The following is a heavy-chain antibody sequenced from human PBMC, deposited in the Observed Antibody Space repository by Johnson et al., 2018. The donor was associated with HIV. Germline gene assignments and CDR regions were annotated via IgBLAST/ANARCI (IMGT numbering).Heavy chain of an antibody. D-gene: IGHD5-18*01. J-gene: IGHJ3*02. CDR1: GFTFSSYA. V-gene: IGHV3-30*04. Sequence: QVQLVESGGGVVQPGRSLRLSCAASGFTFSSYAMHWVRQAPGKGLEWVAVISYDGSNKYYADSVKGRFTISRDNSKNTLYLQMNSLRAEDTAVYYGARLPSGYSRDDLDIWGQGTMVTVSS. CDR3: ARLPSGYSRDDLDI. CDR2: ISYDGSNK.